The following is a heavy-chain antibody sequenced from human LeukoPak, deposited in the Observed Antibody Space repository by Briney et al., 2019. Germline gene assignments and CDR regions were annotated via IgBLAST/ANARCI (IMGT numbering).Heavy chain of an antibody. CDR2: ISYDGSNK. CDR1: GFTFSSYS. CDR3: ARYSSSWYGFDY. Sequence: PGGSLRLSCAASGFTFSSYSMNWVRQAPGKGLEWVAVISYDGSNKYYADSVKGRFTISRDNSKNTLYLQMNSLRAEDTAVYYCARYSSSWYGFDYWGQGTLVTVSS. D-gene: IGHD6-13*01. J-gene: IGHJ4*02. V-gene: IGHV3-30*03.